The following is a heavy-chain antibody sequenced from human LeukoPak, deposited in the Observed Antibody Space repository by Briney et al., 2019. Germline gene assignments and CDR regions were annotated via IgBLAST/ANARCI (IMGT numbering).Heavy chain of an antibody. CDR1: GFPFSGYW. Sequence: GGSLRLSCAASGFPFSGYWMSWVRQAPGRGLEWVANIKQDGSEKYSVDSVKGRLNISRDNAKNSLYLQLNTLRAEDTAVYYCARGRRSSSGWYWDYWGQGTLVTVSS. CDR2: IKQDGSEK. J-gene: IGHJ4*02. D-gene: IGHD6-19*01. V-gene: IGHV3-7*01. CDR3: ARGRRSSSGWYWDY.